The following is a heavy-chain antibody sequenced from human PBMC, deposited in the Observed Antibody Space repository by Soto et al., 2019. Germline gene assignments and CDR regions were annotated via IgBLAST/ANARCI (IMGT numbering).Heavy chain of an antibody. CDR2: ISAYNGNT. V-gene: IGHV1-18*01. CDR1: GYTFNSYG. Sequence: GASVKVSCKASGYTFNSYGISWVRQAPGQGLEWMGWISAYNGNTNYAQNVQGRVTMTTDTSTSTAYMELRSLRSDDTAVYYCARDDCSGGSCYCDYWGQGTLVTVSS. CDR3: ARDDCSGGSCYCDY. J-gene: IGHJ4*02. D-gene: IGHD2-15*01.